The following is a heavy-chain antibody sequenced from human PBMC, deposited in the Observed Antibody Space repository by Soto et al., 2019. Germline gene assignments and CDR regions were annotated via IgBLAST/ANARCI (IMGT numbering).Heavy chain of an antibody. D-gene: IGHD2-2*01. CDR3: ARLQGYCIRSSCTGYYAMDV. CDR1: GGSITSSSYY. J-gene: IGHJ6*02. CDR2: IYYSGRA. Sequence: SETLSLTCTVSGGSITSSSYYWGWIRQPPGKGLEWIGSIYYSGRAYYSPSLKSRVTISVDTSKNQFSLKLSSVTAAETAVYYCARLQGYCIRSSCTGYYAMDVWGQGTTVTVSS. V-gene: IGHV4-39*01.